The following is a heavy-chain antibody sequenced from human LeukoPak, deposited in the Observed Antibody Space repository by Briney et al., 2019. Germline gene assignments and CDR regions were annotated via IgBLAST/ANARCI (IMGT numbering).Heavy chain of an antibody. V-gene: IGHV3-30*02. CDR1: GFTFSSYG. D-gene: IGHD1-1*01. J-gene: IGHJ6*03. CDR3: AKAGNVGYYYYMDV. Sequence: GGSLRLSCAASGFTFSSYGMHWVRQAPGKGLEWVAVIWYGGSNKYYADSVKGRFTISRDNSKNTLYLQMNSLRAGDTAVYYCAKAGNVGYYYYMDVWGKGTTVTVSS. CDR2: IWYGGSNK.